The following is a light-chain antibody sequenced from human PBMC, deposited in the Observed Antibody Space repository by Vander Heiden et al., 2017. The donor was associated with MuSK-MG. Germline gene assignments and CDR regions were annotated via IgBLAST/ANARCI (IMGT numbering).Light chain of an antibody. CDR3: WQALQTGFT. V-gene: IGKV2-28*01. Sequence: DLVMTQSPLSLPVTPGEPASISCRSSQSLLHSNGYNYLDCYLQKPVQSPQLLIYLGSNRFAGVPDTFSGRGSARDFTLRIIRGVAEDVGVSYCWQALQTGFTFGQGTRVEIK. J-gene: IGKJ5*01. CDR2: LGS. CDR1: QSLLHSNGYNY.